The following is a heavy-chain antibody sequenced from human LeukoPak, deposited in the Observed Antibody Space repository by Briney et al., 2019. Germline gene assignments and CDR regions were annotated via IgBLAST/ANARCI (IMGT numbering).Heavy chain of an antibody. D-gene: IGHD5-12*01. Sequence: GGSLRLSCAASGFTFDDYAIHWVRQAPGKGLERVSGFSWNSGSIDYADSVKGRFTISRDNAKNSLYLQMNSLRAEDTAVYYCARGGGYDTDYFDYWGQGTLVTVSS. V-gene: IGHV3-9*01. CDR1: GFTFDDYA. J-gene: IGHJ4*02. CDR2: FSWNSGSI. CDR3: ARGGGYDTDYFDY.